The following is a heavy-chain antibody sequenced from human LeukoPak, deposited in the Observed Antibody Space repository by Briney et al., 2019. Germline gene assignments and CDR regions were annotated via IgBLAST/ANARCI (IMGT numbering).Heavy chain of an antibody. V-gene: IGHV4-59*01. CDR3: ARVRGDTYVDY. CDR2: IYYSGST. D-gene: IGHD3-16*01. CDR1: GGSISTYY. Sequence: PSETLSLTCTVSGGSISTYYWSWIRQPPGKGLEWVGYIYYSGSTNYNPSLKSRVTISVDTSKNQFSLKLSSVTAADTAVYYCARVRGDTYVDYWGKGTLVTVSS. J-gene: IGHJ4*02.